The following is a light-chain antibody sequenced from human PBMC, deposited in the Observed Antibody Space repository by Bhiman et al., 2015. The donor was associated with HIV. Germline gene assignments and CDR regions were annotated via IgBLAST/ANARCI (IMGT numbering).Light chain of an antibody. V-gene: IGLV3-21*04. J-gene: IGLJ3*02. CDR2: YDS. CDR1: NIESKS. CDR3: QVWDSTTNRWV. Sequence: SYELTQPPSVSVAPGKTARMTCGGNNIESKSVHWYQQKPGQAPVVVIYYDSDRPSGIPERFSGSNSGNTATLTISRAGAGDEADYYCQVWDSTTNRWVFGGGTKVTVL.